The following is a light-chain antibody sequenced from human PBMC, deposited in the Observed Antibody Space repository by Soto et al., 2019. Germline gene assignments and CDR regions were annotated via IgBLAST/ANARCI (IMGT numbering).Light chain of an antibody. Sequence: VLTQSPGTLSLSPGGRATLSCRASQNINNNYLAWYQQKPGQAPRLLISDASNRAADIPDRFSGSGSGTDFTLTINRLEPEDFAVYYCQQYAGSPRTFGQGTKVDIK. V-gene: IGKV3-20*01. CDR3: QQYAGSPRT. CDR1: QNINNNY. J-gene: IGKJ1*01. CDR2: DAS.